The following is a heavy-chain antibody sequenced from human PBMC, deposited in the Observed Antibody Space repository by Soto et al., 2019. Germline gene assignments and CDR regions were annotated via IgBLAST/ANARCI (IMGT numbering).Heavy chain of an antibody. Sequence: QVQLQQWGAGLLKPSETLSLTCAVYGGSFSGYYWSWIRQPPGKGLEWIGEINHSGSTNYNPSLKSRVTISVDTSKNQFSLKLSSVTAADTAVYYCASRPRGFWSGLAGLWGQGTLVTVSS. J-gene: IGHJ4*02. D-gene: IGHD3-3*01. CDR1: GGSFSGYY. CDR3: ASRPRGFWSGLAGL. V-gene: IGHV4-34*01. CDR2: INHSGST.